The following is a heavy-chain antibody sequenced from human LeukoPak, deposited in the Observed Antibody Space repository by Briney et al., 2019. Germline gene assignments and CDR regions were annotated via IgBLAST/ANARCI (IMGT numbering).Heavy chain of an antibody. CDR2: IYYSGST. Sequence: PSETLTLTCTVSGGSISSGSYYWSWLRQHPGKGLEWIGYIYYSGSTYYNPSLKSRVTISVDTTKNQFSLKLSSVTAADTAVYYCARGRRTWFDPWGQGTLVTVSS. V-gene: IGHV4-31*03. CDR1: GGSISSGSYY. CDR3: ARGRRTWFDP. J-gene: IGHJ5*02.